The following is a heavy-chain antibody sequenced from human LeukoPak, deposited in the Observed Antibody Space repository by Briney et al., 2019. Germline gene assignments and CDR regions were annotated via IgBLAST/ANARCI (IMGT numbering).Heavy chain of an antibody. J-gene: IGHJ6*02. CDR1: GGTFSSYA. CDR2: IIPIFGTA. CDR3: ARGILYNWTPKQNYYYYYGMDV. V-gene: IGHV1-69*13. D-gene: IGHD1-20*01. Sequence: GASVKVSCKASGGTFSSYAISWVRQAPGQGLEWMGGIIPIFGTANYAQKFQGRVTITADESTSTAYMELSSLRSEDTAVYYCARGILYNWTPKQNYYYYYGMDVWGQGTTVTVSS.